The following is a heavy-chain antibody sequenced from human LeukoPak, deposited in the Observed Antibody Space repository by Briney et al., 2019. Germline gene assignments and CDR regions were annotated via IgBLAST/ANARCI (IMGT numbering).Heavy chain of an antibody. CDR2: ISWNSGSI. CDR1: GFTFDDYA. J-gene: IGHJ4*02. D-gene: IGHD3-22*01. Sequence: GRSLRLSCAASGFTFDDYAMHWVRQAPGKGLEWVSGISWNSGSIGYADSVKGRFTISRDNAKNSQYLQMNSLRAEDTALYYCAKGYYYDSSGHFDYWGQGTLVTVSS. V-gene: IGHV3-9*01. CDR3: AKGYYYDSSGHFDY.